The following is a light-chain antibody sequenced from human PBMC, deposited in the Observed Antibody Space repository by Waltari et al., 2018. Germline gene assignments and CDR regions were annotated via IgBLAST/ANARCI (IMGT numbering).Light chain of an antibody. CDR1: QSVSRF. Sequence: EIVLTQSPGTLSLSPGERGTLSCRASQSVSRFLAWYQQKPGQAPRLLIYGASTRATGIPDSFSGSGSGTYFSLTISRLEPEDFAVYYCQKYDRLPAAFGQGTKVEIK. CDR3: QKYDRLPAA. V-gene: IGKV3-20*01. CDR2: GAS. J-gene: IGKJ1*01.